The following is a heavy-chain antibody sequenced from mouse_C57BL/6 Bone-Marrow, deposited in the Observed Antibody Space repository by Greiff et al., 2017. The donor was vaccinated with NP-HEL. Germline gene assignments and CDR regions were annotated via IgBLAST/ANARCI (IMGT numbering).Heavy chain of an antibody. CDR3: ARKFIEAWFAY. CDR2: IHPNSGST. V-gene: IGHV1-64*01. D-gene: IGHD1-1*01. J-gene: IGHJ3*01. Sequence: VQLQQPGAELVKPGASVKLSCKASGYTFTSYWMHWVKQRPGQGLEWIGMIHPNSGSTNYNEKFKSKATLTVDKSSSTAYMQLSSLTSEDAAVYYCARKFIEAWFAYWGQGTLVTVSA. CDR1: GYTFTSYW.